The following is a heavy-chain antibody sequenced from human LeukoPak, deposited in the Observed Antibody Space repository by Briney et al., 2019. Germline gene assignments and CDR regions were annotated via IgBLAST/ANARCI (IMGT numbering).Heavy chain of an antibody. CDR1: GGSIRSYY. CDR3: ARSDGGYSYGFLFDY. D-gene: IGHD5-18*01. Sequence: SETLSLTCTVSGGSIRSYYWSWIRQPPGKGLEWIGYIYYSGSTNYNPSLKSRVTISVDTSKNQFSLKLSSVTAADTAVYYCARSDGGYSYGFLFDYWGQGTLVTVSS. J-gene: IGHJ4*02. CDR2: IYYSGST. V-gene: IGHV4-59*01.